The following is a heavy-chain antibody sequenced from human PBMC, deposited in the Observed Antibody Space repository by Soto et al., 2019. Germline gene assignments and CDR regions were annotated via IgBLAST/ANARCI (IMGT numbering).Heavy chain of an antibody. CDR3: ARVPFGAKPAAISD. CDR1: GYTFTGYY. CDR2: INPNSGGT. Sequence: ASVKVSCKASGYTFTGYYMHWVRQAPGQGREWMGWINPNSGGTNYAQKFQGRVTMTRDTSISTAYMELSRLRSDDTAVYYCARVPFGAKPAAISDWGQGTLVTVSS. D-gene: IGHD2-2*02. J-gene: IGHJ4*02. V-gene: IGHV1-2*02.